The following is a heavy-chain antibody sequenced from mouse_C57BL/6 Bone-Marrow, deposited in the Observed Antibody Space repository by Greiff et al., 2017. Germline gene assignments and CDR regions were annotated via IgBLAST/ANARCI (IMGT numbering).Heavy chain of an antibody. V-gene: IGHV7-3*01. CDR3: ARYLYPKGFAY. J-gene: IGHJ3*01. CDR1: GFTFTDYY. Sequence: EVKLMESGGGLVQPGGSLSLSCAASGFTFTDYYMSWVRQPPGKALEWLGFIRNKANGYTTEYSASVKGRFTISRDNSQSILYLQMNALRAEDSATYDCARYLYPKGFAYWGQGTLVTVSA. D-gene: IGHD1-3*01. CDR2: IRNKANGYTT.